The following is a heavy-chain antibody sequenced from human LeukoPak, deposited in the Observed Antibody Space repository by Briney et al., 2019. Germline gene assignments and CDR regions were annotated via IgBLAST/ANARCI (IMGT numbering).Heavy chain of an antibody. CDR3: ARDMPGEFNDAFDI. V-gene: IGHV1-2*04. CDR2: INPNSGDT. Sequence: SSVKVSCKASVYTFTGYYMHWVRQAPGQGLEGMGWINPNSGDTNYAQKFKGWVTINMDTHISTAYMKLSRLRSDDTDVYYCARDMPGEFNDAFDIWGQGTMVTVSS. CDR1: VYTFTGYY. D-gene: IGHD3-10*01. J-gene: IGHJ3*02.